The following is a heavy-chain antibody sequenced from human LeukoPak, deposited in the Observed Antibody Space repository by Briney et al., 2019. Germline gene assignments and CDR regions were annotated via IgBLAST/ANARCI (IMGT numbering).Heavy chain of an antibody. Sequence: PGGSLRLSCAASGFTFSSYSMNWVRQAPGKGLEWVSKISSSSRTIYCADSVKGRFTISRDNAKNSLYLQMNSLRVEDTAVYYCATDDYGAQDYWGQGTLVTVSS. V-gene: IGHV3-48*01. D-gene: IGHD4-17*01. CDR3: ATDDYGAQDY. CDR2: ISSSSRTI. J-gene: IGHJ4*02. CDR1: GFTFSSYS.